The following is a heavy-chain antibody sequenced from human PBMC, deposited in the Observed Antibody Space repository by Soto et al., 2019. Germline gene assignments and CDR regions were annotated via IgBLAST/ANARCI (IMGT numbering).Heavy chain of an antibody. CDR1: GGSISSVGHY. V-gene: IGHV4-31*03. CDR3: ARESGGYDSSTRYGLDV. CDR2: IYYSGST. Sequence: SETLSLTCSVSGGSISSVGHYWTWIRQQPGKGLEWIGYIYYSGSTDYNPSLKSRVAISVDRSKNQFSLNLSSVTAADTAIYYCARESGGYDSSTRYGLDVWGQGTTVTVSS. D-gene: IGHD6-25*01. J-gene: IGHJ6*02.